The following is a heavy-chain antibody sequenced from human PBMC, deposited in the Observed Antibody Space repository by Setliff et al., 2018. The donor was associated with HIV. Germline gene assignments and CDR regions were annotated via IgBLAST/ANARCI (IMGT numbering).Heavy chain of an antibody. CDR3: STGPSRVSDGIADF. V-gene: IGHV3-15*01. CDR2: IKSKSDGGTS. J-gene: IGHJ4*02. Sequence: RLSCVVSGFNFKSGWMTWVRQAPGKGLEWVGRIKSKSDGGTSDYAAAVKDRFSFSRDDSKSILYLQMNSLEIEDTAVYFCSTGPSRVSDGIADFWGPGTLVTVSS. CDR1: GFNFKSGW.